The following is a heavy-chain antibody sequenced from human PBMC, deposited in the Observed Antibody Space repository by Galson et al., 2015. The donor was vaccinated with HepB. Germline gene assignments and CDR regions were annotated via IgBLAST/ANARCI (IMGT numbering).Heavy chain of an antibody. Sequence: SVKVSCKASGYIFTNYGITWVRQAPGQGLEWVGWIFTYNDNTDFGHKFQGRVTMTTDTSTNTAYMELRSLRSDDTAIYYCARARYNISPPDLWGQGSLVTVSS. CDR2: IFTYNDNT. CDR3: ARARYNISPPDL. J-gene: IGHJ4*02. CDR1: GYIFTNYG. D-gene: IGHD1-14*01. V-gene: IGHV1-18*01.